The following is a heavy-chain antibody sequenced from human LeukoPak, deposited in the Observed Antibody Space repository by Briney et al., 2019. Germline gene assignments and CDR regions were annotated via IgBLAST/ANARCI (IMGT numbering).Heavy chain of an antibody. CDR2: ISGSGGST. Sequence: GGSLRLSCAASGFTFSSYAMSWVRQAPGKGLEWVSAISGSGGSTYYADSVKGRFTISRDNSKNTLYLQMNSPRAEDTAVYYCAKVSRYFDWLLPFDYWGQGTLVTVSS. J-gene: IGHJ4*02. D-gene: IGHD3-9*01. V-gene: IGHV3-23*01. CDR1: GFTFSSYA. CDR3: AKVSRYFDWLLPFDY.